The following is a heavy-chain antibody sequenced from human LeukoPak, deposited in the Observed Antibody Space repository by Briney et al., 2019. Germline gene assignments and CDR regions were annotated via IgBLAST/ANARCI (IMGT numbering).Heavy chain of an antibody. D-gene: IGHD5-12*01. CDR1: GFTFSSYG. V-gene: IGHV3-30*02. CDR2: IRYDGNSK. Sequence: PGGSLRLSCAASGFTFSSYGMHWVRQAPGKGLEWMAFIRYDGNSKYYADSVQGRFTISRDNSKNTLYLQMNSLRAEDTAVYYCAKVTLGPRGCSGYPYYYYYYMDVWGKGTTVTVSS. CDR3: AKVTLGPRGCSGYPYYYYYYMDV. J-gene: IGHJ6*03.